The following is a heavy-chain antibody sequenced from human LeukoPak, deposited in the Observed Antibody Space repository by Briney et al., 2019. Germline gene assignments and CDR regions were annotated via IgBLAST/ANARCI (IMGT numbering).Heavy chain of an antibody. CDR3: ASLSAAMVYYFDY. D-gene: IGHD5-18*01. CDR1: GFTSSSYS. J-gene: IGHJ4*02. CDR2: ISSSSSYI. V-gene: IGHV3-21*01. Sequence: GGSLRLSCAASGFTSSSYSMNWVRQAPGKGLEWVSSISSSSSYIYYADSVKGRFTISRDNAKNSLYLQMNSLRAEDTAVYYCASLSAAMVYYFDYWGQGTLVTVSS.